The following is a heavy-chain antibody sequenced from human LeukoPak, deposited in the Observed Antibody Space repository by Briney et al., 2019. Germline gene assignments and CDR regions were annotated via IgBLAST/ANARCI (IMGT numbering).Heavy chain of an antibody. CDR3: ARVYDCSITSCYWNAY. Sequence: ASVTVSCTASGYTFTGYYMHWVRQGPGQGLEWMGWINPNSGGTNYAQKFQGRVTMTRDTSISTAYMELSRLRSDDTAVYYCARVYDCSITSCYWNAYWGQGTLVTVSS. CDR1: GYTFTGYY. CDR2: INPNSGGT. V-gene: IGHV1-2*02. J-gene: IGHJ4*02. D-gene: IGHD2-2*01.